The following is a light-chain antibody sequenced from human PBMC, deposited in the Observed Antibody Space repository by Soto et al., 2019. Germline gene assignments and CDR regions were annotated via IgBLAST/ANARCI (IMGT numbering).Light chain of an antibody. CDR1: QSISSW. Sequence: DIQMTQSPSTLSASVGDRVTITCRASQSISSWLAWYQQKPGKAPKLLIYKATSLETGVPARFSGSGSGTEFTLTISSLQPEDFATYYCQQSYSTPRTFGQGTKVDIK. V-gene: IGKV1-5*03. J-gene: IGKJ1*01. CDR3: QQSYSTPRT. CDR2: KAT.